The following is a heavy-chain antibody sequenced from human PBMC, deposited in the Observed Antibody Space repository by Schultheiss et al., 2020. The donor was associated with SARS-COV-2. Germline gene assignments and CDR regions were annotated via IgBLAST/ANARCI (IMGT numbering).Heavy chain of an antibody. D-gene: IGHD2-2*01. CDR2: IGGGEGRA. CDR3: ARMVVPAASSPVDY. J-gene: IGHJ4*02. Sequence: GGSLRLSCAASGFTFSRYGMHWGRQAPGKGLEWVSHIGGGEGRAYYADSVKGRFTSSRDNSKSTLYLQMSSLRAEDTAVYYCARMVVPAASSPVDYWGQGTLVTVSS. CDR1: GFTFSRYG. V-gene: IGHV3-NL1*01.